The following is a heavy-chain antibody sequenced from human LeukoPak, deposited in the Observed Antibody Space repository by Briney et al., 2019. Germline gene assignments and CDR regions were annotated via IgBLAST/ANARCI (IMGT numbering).Heavy chain of an antibody. CDR1: GYTFTGYY. D-gene: IGHD4-17*01. CDR3: ARGDDYGDAFDI. V-gene: IGHV1-2*02. J-gene: IGHJ3*02. CDR2: LNPNSGYT. Sequence: ASVKVSCKASGYTFTGYYMHWVRQAPGQGLEWMGWLNPNSGYTNYAQKFQGRVTMTRDTSISTAYMELSRLRSDDTAVYYCARGDDYGDAFDIWGQGTMVTVSS.